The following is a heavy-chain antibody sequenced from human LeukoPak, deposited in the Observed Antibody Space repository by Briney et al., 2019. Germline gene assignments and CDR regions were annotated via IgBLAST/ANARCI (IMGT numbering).Heavy chain of an antibody. D-gene: IGHD1-7*01. CDR3: ARVWLELRIHNWFDP. CDR1: GFTFSSYS. Sequence: GGSLRLSCAASGFTFSSYSMNWVRQAPGKGLEWVPSISSSSSYIYYADSVKGRFTISRDNAKNSLYLQMNSLRAEDTAVYYCARVWLELRIHNWFDPWGQGTLVTVSS. V-gene: IGHV3-21*01. J-gene: IGHJ5*02. CDR2: ISSSSSYI.